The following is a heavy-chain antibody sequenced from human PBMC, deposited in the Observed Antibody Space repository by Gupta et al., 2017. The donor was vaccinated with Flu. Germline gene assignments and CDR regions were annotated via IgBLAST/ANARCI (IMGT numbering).Heavy chain of an antibody. CDR2: IGGKSGSA. Sequence: EVQLLESGGGLVQPGESVTLSCAASGFTFYNYAMSWVRQAPGKGLEWVSSIGGKSGSASYADSAKGRFTISRDNSKNTLQLRVNSLRAEDTAVYYCARDLARFDFWSTSFRSVAIDVWGLGTTVTVSS. D-gene: IGHD3-3*01. CDR3: ARDLARFDFWSTSFRSVAIDV. V-gene: IGHV3-23*01. CDR1: GFTFYNYA. J-gene: IGHJ6*02.